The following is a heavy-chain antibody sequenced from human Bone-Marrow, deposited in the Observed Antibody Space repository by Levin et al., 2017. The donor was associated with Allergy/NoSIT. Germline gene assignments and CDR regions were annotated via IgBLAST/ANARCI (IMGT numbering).Heavy chain of an antibody. J-gene: IGHJ4*02. D-gene: IGHD3-16*01. CDR3: AASYYVDTRGCDY. CDR1: GFTFRSYS. Sequence: AGESLKISCATSGFTFRSYSMSWVRQAPGKGLEWVAGIASYGDERYYADSVKGRFTISRDVSESTLFLQMASLTAEDTALYYCAASYYVDTRGCDYWGQGTQVKVAS. CDR2: IASYGDER. V-gene: IGHV3-23*01.